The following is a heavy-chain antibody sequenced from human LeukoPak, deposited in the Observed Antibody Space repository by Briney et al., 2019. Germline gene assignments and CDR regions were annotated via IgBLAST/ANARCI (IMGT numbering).Heavy chain of an antibody. CDR1: GYTFTGYY. J-gene: IGHJ4*02. CDR2: INPNSGGT. V-gene: IGHV1-2*02. CDR3: ARVRSMVRGGGAFDY. D-gene: IGHD3-10*01. Sequence: ASVKVSCKASGYTFTGYYMHWVRQAPGQGLEWMGWINPNSGGTNYAQKFQGRVTMTRNTSISTAYMELSSLRSEDTAVYYCARVRSMVRGGGAFDYWGQGTLVTVSS.